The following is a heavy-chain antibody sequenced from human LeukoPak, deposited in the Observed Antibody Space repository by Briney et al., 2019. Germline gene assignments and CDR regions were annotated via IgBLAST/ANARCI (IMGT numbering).Heavy chain of an antibody. J-gene: IGHJ4*02. CDR2: ISSSGSTI. V-gene: IGHV3-48*04. Sequence: GGSLRLSCAASGFTFSSYSMNWVRQAPGKGLEWVSSISSSGSTIYYADSVKGRFTISRDNAKNSLYLQMNSLRAEDTAVYYCARRVLLWFGIDYWGQGTLVTVSS. D-gene: IGHD3-10*01. CDR1: GFTFSSYS. CDR3: ARRVLLWFGIDY.